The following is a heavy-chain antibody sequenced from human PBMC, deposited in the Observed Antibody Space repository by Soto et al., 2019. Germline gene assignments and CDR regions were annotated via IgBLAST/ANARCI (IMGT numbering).Heavy chain of an antibody. CDR2: IYYSGST. D-gene: IGHD5-18*01. CDR3: ARLFGAMVTREVYWFDP. J-gene: IGHJ5*02. V-gene: IGHV4-59*08. Sequence: SETLSLTCTVSGGSISSYYWSWIRQPPGKGLEWIGYIYYSGSTNYNPSLKSRVTISVDTSKNQFSLKLSSVTAADTAVYYCARLFGAMVTREVYWFDPRGQGTLVTVSS. CDR1: GGSISSYY.